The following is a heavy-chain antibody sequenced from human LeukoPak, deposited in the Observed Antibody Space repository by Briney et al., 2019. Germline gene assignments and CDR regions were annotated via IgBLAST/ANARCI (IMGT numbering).Heavy chain of an antibody. Sequence: SQTLSLTCTVSGGSISSGDYYWGWIRQPPGKGLEWIGYIYYSGSTYYNPSLKSRVTISVDTSKNQFSLKLSSVTAADTAVYYCARWGNTAMVQWPQRSAFDIWGQGTMVTVSS. CDR1: GGSISSGDYY. J-gene: IGHJ3*02. V-gene: IGHV4-30-4*01. D-gene: IGHD5-18*01. CDR2: IYYSGST. CDR3: ARWGNTAMVQWPQRSAFDI.